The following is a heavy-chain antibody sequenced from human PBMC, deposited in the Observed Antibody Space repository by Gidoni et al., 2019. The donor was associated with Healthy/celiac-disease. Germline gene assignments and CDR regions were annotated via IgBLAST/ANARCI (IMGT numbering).Heavy chain of an antibody. J-gene: IGHJ6*02. V-gene: IGHV5-51*01. D-gene: IGHD3-10*01. CDR1: GYSFTRYW. CDR3: ARQRSEVRGVYGMDV. CDR2: IYPGDSDT. Sequence: EVQLVQSGAEVKKPGESLKISCKGSGYSFTRYWIGWVRQMPGKGMEWMGIIYPGDSDTRYSPSFQGQVTISADKSISTAYLQWSSLKASDTAMYYCARQRSEVRGVYGMDVWGQGTTVTVSS.